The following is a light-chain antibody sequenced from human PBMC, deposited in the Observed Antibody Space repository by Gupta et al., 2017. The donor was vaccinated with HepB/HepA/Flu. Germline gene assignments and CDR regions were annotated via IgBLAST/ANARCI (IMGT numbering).Light chain of an antibody. CDR3: QQRNEWPLT. Sequence: EIVLTQSPATLSLSPGEGATLFCKSSQSVSSHLAWYQQKPGQAPRFLIDDASNRATGIPARFSGSGSGTDFTLTISSLEPEDFAIYYCQQRNEWPLTFGQGTRVEIK. V-gene: IGKV3-11*01. J-gene: IGKJ5*01. CDR2: DAS. CDR1: QSVSSH.